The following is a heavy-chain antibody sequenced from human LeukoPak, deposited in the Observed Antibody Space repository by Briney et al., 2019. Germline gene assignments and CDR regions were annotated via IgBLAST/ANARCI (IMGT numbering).Heavy chain of an antibody. D-gene: IGHD1-26*01. V-gene: IGHV4-39*01. CDR3: ARLTPYSGSPLDDY. CDR2: VSYSGST. CDR1: GGSISSISNY. J-gene: IGHJ4*02. Sequence: SETLSLTCTVSGGSISSISNYWGWIRQPPGKGLEYIGSVSYSGSTYYNPSLKSRVTMSADTSKNQFSLKLGSVTAADTAVYYCARLTPYSGSPLDDYWGQGTLVTVSS.